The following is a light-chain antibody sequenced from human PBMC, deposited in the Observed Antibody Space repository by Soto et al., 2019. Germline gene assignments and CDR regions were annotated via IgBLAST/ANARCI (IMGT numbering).Light chain of an antibody. CDR1: QTISSW. CDR2: AAS. CDR3: QQYNSYSPWT. J-gene: IGKJ1*01. Sequence: DNTLTQSPSLLSASVGDRVTITCRASQTISSWLAWYQQKPGKAPKLLIYAASSLQSGVPSRFSGSGSGTEFTLTISSLQPDDFATYYCQQYNSYSPWTFAQGTKVDI. V-gene: IGKV1-5*01.